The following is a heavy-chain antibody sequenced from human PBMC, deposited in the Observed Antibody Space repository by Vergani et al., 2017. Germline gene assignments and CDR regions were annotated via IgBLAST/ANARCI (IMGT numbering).Heavy chain of an antibody. J-gene: IGHJ6*02. CDR3: ARHLAYCGGDCYPYYYGMDV. V-gene: IGHV4-39*01. CDR2: IYYSGST. Sequence: QLQLQESAPGLVKPSETLSLTCTVSGGSISSSSYYCGWIRQPPGKGLEWIGSIYYSGSTYYNPSLKSRVTISVDTSKNQFSLKLSSVTAADTAVYYCARHLAYCGGDCYPYYYGMDVWGQGTTVTVSS. D-gene: IGHD2-21*02. CDR1: GGSISSSSYY.